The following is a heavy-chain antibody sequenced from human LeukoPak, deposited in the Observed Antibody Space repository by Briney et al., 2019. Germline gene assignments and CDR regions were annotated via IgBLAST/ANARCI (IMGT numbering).Heavy chain of an antibody. CDR2: SWYDGNNT. Sequence: GESLKISCAASGFTFSSYGMHWVRQAPGKGLEWVAVSWYDGNNTYYADSVKGRFTISRDNSKNTLYLQMNSLRAEDTAVYYCARDFCSGGSCYPDAFDIWGQGTMGTVSS. V-gene: IGHV3-33*01. CDR1: GFTFSSYG. D-gene: IGHD2-15*01. J-gene: IGHJ3*02. CDR3: ARDFCSGGSCYPDAFDI.